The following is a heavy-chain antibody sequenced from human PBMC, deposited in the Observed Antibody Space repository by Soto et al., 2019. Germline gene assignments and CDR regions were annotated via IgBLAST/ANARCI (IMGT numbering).Heavy chain of an antibody. D-gene: IGHD3-10*01. CDR2: IVVGSGNT. CDR3: AAGTYYYGSQYNRFAP. Sequence: ASVKVSCKASGFTFTSSAVQWVRQARGQRLEWIGWIVVGSGNTNYAQKFQERVTITRDMSTSTAYMELSSLRSEDTAVYYCAAGTYYYGSQYNRFAPWGQGTLVTVSS. V-gene: IGHV1-58*01. J-gene: IGHJ5*02. CDR1: GFTFTSSA.